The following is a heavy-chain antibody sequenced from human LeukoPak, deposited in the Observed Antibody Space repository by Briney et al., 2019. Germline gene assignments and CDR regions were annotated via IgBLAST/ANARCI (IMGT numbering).Heavy chain of an antibody. CDR3: AKGGYSSGWYFDY. D-gene: IGHD6-19*01. V-gene: IGHV3-30*18. Sequence: GGSLRLSCAASGFTFSSYGMHWVRQAPGKGLEWVAVISYDESNKYYADSVKGRFTISRDNSKNTLYLQMNSLRAEDTAVYYCAKGGYSSGWYFDYWGQGTLVTVSS. J-gene: IGHJ4*02. CDR1: GFTFSSYG. CDR2: ISYDESNK.